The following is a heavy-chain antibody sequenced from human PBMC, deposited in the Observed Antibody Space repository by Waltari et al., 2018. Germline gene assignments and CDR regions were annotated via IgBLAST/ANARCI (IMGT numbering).Heavy chain of an antibody. CDR1: GGSFSGYY. J-gene: IGHJ2*01. CDR2: INHSGST. V-gene: IGHV4-34*01. Sequence: QVQLQQWGAGLLKPSETLSLTCAVYGGSFSGYYWSWIRQPPGKGLEWIGEINHSGSTTYNPSRTSRVTISVDTSKNQFSRKLSSVTAADTAVYYCARSYIVVVPAAISWYFDLWGRGTLVTVSS. D-gene: IGHD2-2*01. CDR3: ARSYIVVVPAAISWYFDL.